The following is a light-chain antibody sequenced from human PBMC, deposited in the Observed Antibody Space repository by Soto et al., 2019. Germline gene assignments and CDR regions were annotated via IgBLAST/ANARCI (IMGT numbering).Light chain of an antibody. J-gene: IGLJ1*01. CDR3: SSYAGSSTYV. CDR1: SSDVGSYNL. V-gene: IGLV2-23*01. CDR2: EGS. Sequence: QSVLTQPASVSGSPGQSITISCTGTSSDVGSYNLVSWYQQHPGKAPKLMIYEGSKRPSGASNRFPASKSGNTASPTISGLQAEDESDYYCSSYAGSSTYVVGTGTKVTV.